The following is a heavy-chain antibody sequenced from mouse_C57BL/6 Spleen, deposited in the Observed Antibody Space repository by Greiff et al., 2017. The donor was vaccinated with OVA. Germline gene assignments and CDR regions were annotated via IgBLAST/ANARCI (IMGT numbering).Heavy chain of an antibody. CDR1: GYAFTNYL. V-gene: IGHV1-54*01. J-gene: IGHJ2*01. D-gene: IGHD4-1*01. CDR2: INPGSGGT. Sequence: QVQLQQSGAELVRPGTSVKVSCKASGYAFTNYLIEWVKQRPGQGLEWIGVINPGSGGTNYNEKFKGKATLTADKSSSTAYMQLSSLTSEDAAVYVWARAANWDRGDYFDYWGQGTTLTVSS. CDR3: ARAANWDRGDYFDY.